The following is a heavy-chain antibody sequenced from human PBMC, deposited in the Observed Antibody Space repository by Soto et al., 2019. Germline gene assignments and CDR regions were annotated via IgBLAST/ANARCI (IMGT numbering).Heavy chain of an antibody. J-gene: IGHJ6*02. CDR1: VFTFSYYG. CDR3: AKDQGSSAMGGMDV. V-gene: IGHV3-30*18. CDR2: ISNDGYNE. Sequence: GRSLRLCCAASVFTFSYYGIHWVRQAPGKGLEWVADISNDGYNEHFAASVRGRFTISRDNSKNTVSLQMNSLRSEDTAVYYCAKDQGSSAMGGMDVWGQGTTVTVSS. D-gene: IGHD6-19*01.